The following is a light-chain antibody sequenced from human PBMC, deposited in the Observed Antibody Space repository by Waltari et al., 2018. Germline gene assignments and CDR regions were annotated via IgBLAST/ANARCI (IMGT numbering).Light chain of an antibody. J-gene: IGKJ2*01. Sequence: EIVMTQYPATLSVSHGERATLSCRASTRVSSNLAWSQQKPCQAPRLLIYGASTRATGIPARFSGSGSGTEFTLTISSLQSEDFAVYYCQQYNNWPPYTFGQGTKLEIK. CDR1: TRVSSN. V-gene: IGKV3-15*01. CDR3: QQYNNWPPYT. CDR2: GAS.